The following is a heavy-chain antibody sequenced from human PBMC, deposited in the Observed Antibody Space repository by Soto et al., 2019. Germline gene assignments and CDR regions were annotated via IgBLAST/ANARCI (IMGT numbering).Heavy chain of an antibody. CDR1: CGSFSGYY. CDR3: ARGKGYCSSTSCYTPWFDP. Sequence: PSETLSLTCAVYCGSFSGYYWSWIRQPPGKGLEWIGEINHSGSTNYNPSLKSRVTISVDTSKNQFSLKLSSVTAADTAVYYCARGKGYCSSTSCYTPWFDPWGQGTLVTVSS. J-gene: IGHJ5*02. V-gene: IGHV4-34*01. D-gene: IGHD2-2*02. CDR2: INHSGST.